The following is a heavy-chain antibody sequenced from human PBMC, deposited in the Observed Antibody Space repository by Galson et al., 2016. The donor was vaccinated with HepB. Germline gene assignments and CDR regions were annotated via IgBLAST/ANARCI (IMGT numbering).Heavy chain of an antibody. Sequence: PALVKPTQTLTMTCTFTGFSLRTSGMAVSWIRQLTGKALEWLAVLDWNGNKFYSTPLSTRLTTSKDTSKNQVVLTLTNMDPVDTATYFCARYLRSHGYDVMDVWGQGTTVTVSS. CDR1: GFSLRTSGMA. D-gene: IGHD4-17*01. CDR2: LDWNGNK. CDR3: ARYLRSHGYDVMDV. J-gene: IGHJ6*02. V-gene: IGHV2-70*01.